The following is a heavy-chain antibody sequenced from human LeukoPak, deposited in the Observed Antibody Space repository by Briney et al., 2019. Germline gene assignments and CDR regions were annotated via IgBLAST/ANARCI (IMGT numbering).Heavy chain of an antibody. CDR3: AKDTNPGDDYGDYGAFDI. J-gene: IGHJ3*02. CDR2: ITHSSGYI. Sequence: GGSLRLSCAAFGFTFNTYSMNWLHQAPGKGLEWVSSITHSSGYIYYAGSVKGRFTISRDNAKNSLYLQMNSLRAEDTALYYCAKDTNPGDDYGDYGAFDIWGQGTMVTVSS. CDR1: GFTFNTYS. D-gene: IGHD4-17*01. V-gene: IGHV3-21*04.